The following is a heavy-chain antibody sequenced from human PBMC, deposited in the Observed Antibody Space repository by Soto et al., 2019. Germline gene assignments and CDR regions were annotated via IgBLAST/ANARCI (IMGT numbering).Heavy chain of an antibody. Sequence: EVQLVESGGGLVQPGGSLRLSCAASGFTFSSSWMSWVRQAPGKGLEWVANIKQDGTENYYVDSVEGRFTISRDNAKNSLYLQMNSLRAEDTAMYYCVKGGGNFDYWGQGTLVTVSS. CDR3: VKGGGNFDY. CDR1: GFTFSSSW. J-gene: IGHJ4*02. D-gene: IGHD2-15*01. V-gene: IGHV3-7*03. CDR2: IKQDGTEN.